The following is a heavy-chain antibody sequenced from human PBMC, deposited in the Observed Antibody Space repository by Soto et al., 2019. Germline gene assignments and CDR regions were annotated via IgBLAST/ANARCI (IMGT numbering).Heavy chain of an antibody. J-gene: IGHJ3*02. Sequence: ASVKVSCKVSGYTLTELSMHWVRQAPGKGLEWVGGFDPEDGETIYAQKFQGRVTMTEDTSTDTAYMELSSLRSEDTAVYYCHYYDSSGYLPRDAFDIWGQGTMVTVSS. CDR3: HYYDSSGYLPRDAFDI. CDR1: GYTLTELS. V-gene: IGHV1-24*01. D-gene: IGHD3-22*01. CDR2: FDPEDGET.